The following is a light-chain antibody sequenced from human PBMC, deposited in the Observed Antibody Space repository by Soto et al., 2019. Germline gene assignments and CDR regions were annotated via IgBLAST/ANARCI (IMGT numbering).Light chain of an antibody. V-gene: IGKV3-20*01. J-gene: IGKJ3*01. CDR2: GAS. Sequence: EIVLTQSPGTLSLSAGERATLSCRASQTISSNYLAWYQQKPGQAPRLLIFGASYRATGIPDRFSGSGSGTDFTLTISRLEPEDFAVYYCQQYGRSPGEFSFGPGTNVDI. CDR3: QQYGRSPGEFS. CDR1: QTISSNY.